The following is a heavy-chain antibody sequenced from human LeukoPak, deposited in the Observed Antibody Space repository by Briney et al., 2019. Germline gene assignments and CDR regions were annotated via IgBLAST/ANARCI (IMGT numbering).Heavy chain of an antibody. V-gene: IGHV3-9*01. CDR1: GFTFDDYA. CDR3: AKDRYGGNSGYFQH. J-gene: IGHJ1*01. CDR2: ISWNSGSI. D-gene: IGHD4-23*01. Sequence: PGRSLRLSCAASGFTFDDYAMHWVRQAPGKGLEWVSGISWNSGSICYADSVKGRFTISRDNAKNSLYLQMNSLRAEDTALYYCAKDRYGGNSGYFQHWGQGTLATVSS.